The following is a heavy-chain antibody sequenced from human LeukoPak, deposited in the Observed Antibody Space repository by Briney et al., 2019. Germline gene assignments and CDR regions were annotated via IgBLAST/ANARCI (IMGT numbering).Heavy chain of an antibody. Sequence: ASVKVSCKASGYTFTSYAMHWVRQAPGQRLEWMGWINAGNGNTKYSQEFQGRVTITRDTSASTAYMELSSLRSEDMAVYYCARVNYYGSSGYSYDYWGQGTLVTVSS. CDR1: GYTFTSYA. CDR2: INAGNGNT. CDR3: ARVNYYGSSGYSYDY. J-gene: IGHJ4*02. D-gene: IGHD3-22*01. V-gene: IGHV1-3*03.